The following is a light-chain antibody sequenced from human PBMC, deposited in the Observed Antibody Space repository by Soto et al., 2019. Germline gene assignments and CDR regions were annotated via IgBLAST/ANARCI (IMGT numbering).Light chain of an antibody. CDR1: SSNIGSNT. V-gene: IGLV1-44*01. Sequence: QSVLTQPPSASETPGQRVTISCSGSSSNIGSNTVNWYQQLPGTAPKLLIYRNNERPSGVPDRFSGSKSGTSASLAISGLQSEDEADYYCQLADSSGTPVFGGGTKLTVL. J-gene: IGLJ2*01. CDR2: RNN. CDR3: QLADSSGTPV.